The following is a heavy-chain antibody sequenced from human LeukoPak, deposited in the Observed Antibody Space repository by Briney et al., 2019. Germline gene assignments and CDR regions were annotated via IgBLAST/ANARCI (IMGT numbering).Heavy chain of an antibody. CDR1: GFTFSSYS. CDR2: ISSSSSYI. Sequence: GGSLRLSCVASGFTFSSYSVNWVRQAPGKGLEWVSCISSSSSYIYYADSVKGRFTISRDNAKNSLYLQMNSLRAEDTAVYYCARAAGYYDSSGPHSFDYWGQGTLVTVSS. D-gene: IGHD3-22*01. J-gene: IGHJ4*02. V-gene: IGHV3-21*01. CDR3: ARAAGYYDSSGPHSFDY.